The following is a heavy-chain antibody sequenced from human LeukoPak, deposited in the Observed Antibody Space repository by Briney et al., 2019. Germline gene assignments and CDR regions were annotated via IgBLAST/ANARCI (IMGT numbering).Heavy chain of an antibody. Sequence: AASVKVSCKASGYTFTSYDINWVRQATGQGLEWMGWMNPNSGKRGYAQKFKGRVTMTRNTSISTAYMELSSLRSEDTAVYYCARGFTRNAFDIWGQGTMVTVSS. D-gene: IGHD1-14*01. CDR1: GYTFTSYD. CDR3: ARGFTRNAFDI. CDR2: MNPNSGKR. V-gene: IGHV1-8*01. J-gene: IGHJ3*02.